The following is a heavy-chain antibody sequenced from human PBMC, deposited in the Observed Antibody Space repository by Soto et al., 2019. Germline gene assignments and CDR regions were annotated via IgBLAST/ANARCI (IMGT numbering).Heavy chain of an antibody. V-gene: IGHV4-59*11. D-gene: IGHD1-26*01. CDR3: ARGLNIVGATGWFDL. J-gene: IGHJ5*02. CDR1: GGSINNHY. Sequence: SETLSLTCTVSGGSINNHYWSWIRQPPGKGLEWLGYVYYNGITNYNPSLKSRVTMSVDTSKNQVSLNLTSLTAADTAVYYCARGLNIVGATGWFDLWGQGTLVTVSS. CDR2: VYYNGIT.